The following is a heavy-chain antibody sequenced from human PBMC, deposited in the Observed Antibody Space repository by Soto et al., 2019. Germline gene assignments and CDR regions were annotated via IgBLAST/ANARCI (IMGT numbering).Heavy chain of an antibody. Sequence: ASVKVSCKASGGTFSSYAISWVRQAPGQGLEWMGGIIPIFGTANYAQKFQGRVTITADESTSTAYMELSSLRSEDTAVYYCATPMRRYDISTAYYFDYWGQGTLVTVSS. CDR2: IIPIFGTA. V-gene: IGHV1-69*13. D-gene: IGHD3-9*01. CDR3: ATPMRRYDISTAYYFDY. J-gene: IGHJ4*02. CDR1: GGTFSSYA.